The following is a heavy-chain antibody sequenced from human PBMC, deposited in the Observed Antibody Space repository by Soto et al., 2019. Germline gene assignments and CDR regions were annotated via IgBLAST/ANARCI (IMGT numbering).Heavy chain of an antibody. Sequence: PGWSLRLSCAASGFTFNTYDMNWVRQAPGKGLEWVSSLNSHDGLTHYADSVKGRFAISRDNAKNSLYLQMNSLRVEDTAVYYCTRGGYNEGGFEYWGKGNLVTVSS. CDR2: LNSHDGLT. CDR3: TRGGYNEGGFEY. V-gene: IGHV3-21*01. D-gene: IGHD5-12*01. J-gene: IGHJ4*02. CDR1: GFTFNTYD.